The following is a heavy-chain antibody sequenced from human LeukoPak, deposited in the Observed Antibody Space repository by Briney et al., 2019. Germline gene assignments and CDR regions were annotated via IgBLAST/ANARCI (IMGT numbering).Heavy chain of an antibody. CDR2: ISYDGSNK. J-gene: IGHJ4*02. D-gene: IGHD3-22*01. V-gene: IGHV3-30*04. Sequence: GGSLRLSCAASGFTFSSYTMHWVRQAPGKGLEWVAVISYDGSNKYYADSVKGRFTISRDNSKNTLYLQMNSLGAEDTAVYYCARAGDYYDSSGYHPYYFDYWGQGTLVTVSS. CDR1: GFTFSSYT. CDR3: ARAGDYYDSSGYHPYYFDY.